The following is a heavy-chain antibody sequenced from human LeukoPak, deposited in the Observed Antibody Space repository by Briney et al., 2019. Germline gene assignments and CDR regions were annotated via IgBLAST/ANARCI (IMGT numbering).Heavy chain of an antibody. CDR3: ASRSSTVSEFPLHH. J-gene: IGHJ5*02. CDR2: IDPNRGDT. D-gene: IGHD4-17*01. V-gene: IGHV1-2*02. CDR1: GYTFTGYY. Sequence: ASVKVSCKASGYTFTGYYIHWVRQAPGQGLEWMGWIDPNRGDTNYARRFQGRVTMTRDTSISTAYMELSSLRSDDTAVYFCASRSSTVSEFPLHHWGLGTLVTVSS.